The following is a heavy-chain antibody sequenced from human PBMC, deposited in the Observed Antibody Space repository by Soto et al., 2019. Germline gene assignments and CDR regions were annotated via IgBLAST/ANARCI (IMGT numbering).Heavy chain of an antibody. Sequence: PSETLSLTCTVSGGSISSYYWSWIRQPAGKGLEWIGRIYTSGSTNYNPSLKSRVTMSVDTSKNQFSLKLTSVTAADTAVYYCAGGRKVYDILTGYHYGMDVWGQGTTVTVSS. J-gene: IGHJ6*02. CDR2: IYTSGST. V-gene: IGHV4-4*07. D-gene: IGHD3-9*01. CDR1: GGSISSYY. CDR3: AGGRKVYDILTGYHYGMDV.